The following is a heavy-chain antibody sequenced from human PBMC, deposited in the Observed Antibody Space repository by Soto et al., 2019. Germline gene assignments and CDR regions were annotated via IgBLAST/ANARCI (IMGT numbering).Heavy chain of an antibody. J-gene: IGHJ4*02. D-gene: IGHD3-3*02. CDR2: IMPIIGTA. CDR3: ARDLEFRDGSISHLDY. Sequence: QVQLVQSGAEVKKPGSSVKVSCKASGGTFSSHVFNWVRQAPGQGLEWMGGIMPIIGTANYAQKFQGRVTITADESTSTAYMELSSLRSDDTAVYYCARDLEFRDGSISHLDYWGQGTLVTVSS. CDR1: GGTFSSHV. V-gene: IGHV1-69*01.